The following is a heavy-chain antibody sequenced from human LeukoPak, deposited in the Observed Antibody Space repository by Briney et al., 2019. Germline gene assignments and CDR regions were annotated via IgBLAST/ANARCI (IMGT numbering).Heavy chain of an antibody. CDR2: ISHSGAT. J-gene: IGHJ4*02. CDR1: GGFVSRES. V-gene: IGHV4-59*02. D-gene: IGHD5-24*01. Sequence: PSETLSLTCTVPGGFVSRESWTWIRQFPDKRLEWIGYISHSGATDYKPSLESRVTISRDTPKNQFFLKLTSVTAADTAVYYCARDEGDAYVYFEYWGQGALVTVSS. CDR3: ARDEGDAYVYFEY.